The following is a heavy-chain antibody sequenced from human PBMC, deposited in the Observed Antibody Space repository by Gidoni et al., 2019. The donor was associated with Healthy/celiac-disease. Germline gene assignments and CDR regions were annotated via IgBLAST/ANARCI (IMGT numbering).Heavy chain of an antibody. CDR3: ARAIAVAGMDYYYGMDV. J-gene: IGHJ6*02. Sequence: EVQLVESGGGLVKPGGSLRLPCSASGFTFTRYSMNGFRQAPGKGLAWVSSISSSSSYIYYADSVKGRFTISRDNAKNSLYLQMNSLRAEDTAVYYCARAIAVAGMDYYYGMDVWGQGTTVTVSS. CDR1: GFTFTRYS. V-gene: IGHV3-21*01. D-gene: IGHD6-19*01. CDR2: ISSSSSYI.